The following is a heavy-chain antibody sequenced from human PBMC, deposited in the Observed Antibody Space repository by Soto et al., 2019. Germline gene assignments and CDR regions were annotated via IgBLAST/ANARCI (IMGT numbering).Heavy chain of an antibody. CDR3: ARDRVQYSSSPHFDY. CDR1: GYTFTGYY. D-gene: IGHD6-6*01. V-gene: IGHV1-2*02. CDR2: INPNSGGT. Sequence: ASVKVSCKASGYTFTGYYLHWVRQAPEQGLEWMGWINPNSGGTKYAQKFQGGVTLTWHTSINTAYMEVNRLRSDDTALYYCARDRVQYSSSPHFDYWGQGTLVTVSS. J-gene: IGHJ4*02.